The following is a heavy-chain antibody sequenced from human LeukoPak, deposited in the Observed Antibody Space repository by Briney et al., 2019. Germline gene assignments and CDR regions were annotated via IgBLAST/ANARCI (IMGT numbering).Heavy chain of an antibody. CDR3: ARESYDRSGNYPRDFDS. D-gene: IGHD3-22*01. CDR1: GFTSSRHG. J-gene: IGHJ4*02. V-gene: IGHV3-21*01. CDR2: ISSGSIYA. Sequence: PGGSLTLSCAASGFTSSRHGMNWVRQAPGKGLEWISSISSGSIYAHYSDSVEGRFSISRDDANSFLYLQMSSLRAEDTAVYYCARESYDRSGNYPRDFDSWGQGTLVTVSS.